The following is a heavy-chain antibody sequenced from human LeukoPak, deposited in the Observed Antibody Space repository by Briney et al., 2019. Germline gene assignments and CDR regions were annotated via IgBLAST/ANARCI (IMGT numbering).Heavy chain of an antibody. V-gene: IGHV4-34*01. D-gene: IGHD3-3*01. J-gene: IGHJ6*03. Sequence: SETLSLTCAVYGGSFSGYYWSWIRQPPGKGLEWIGEINHSGSTNYNPSLKSRVTISVDTSKNQFSLKLSSVTAADTAVYYCAREASRVRFLEWLPEPYYYYMDVWGKGTTVTVSS. CDR2: INHSGST. CDR3: AREASRVRFLEWLPEPYYYYMDV. CDR1: GGSFSGYY.